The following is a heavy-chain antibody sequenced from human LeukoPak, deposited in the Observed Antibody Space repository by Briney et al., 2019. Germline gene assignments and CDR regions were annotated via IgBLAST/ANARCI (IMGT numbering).Heavy chain of an antibody. J-gene: IGHJ4*02. CDR2: ISSSSSTI. V-gene: IGHV3-48*01. CDR3: ARESMIVVVITPSYYFDY. CDR1: GFTFSSYS. D-gene: IGHD3-22*01. Sequence: PGGSLRLSCAASGFTFSSYSMNWVRQAPGKGLEWVSYISSSSSTIYYADTVKGRFTISRDNAKNSLYLQMNSLRAEDTAVYYCARESMIVVVITPSYYFDYWGQGTLVTVSS.